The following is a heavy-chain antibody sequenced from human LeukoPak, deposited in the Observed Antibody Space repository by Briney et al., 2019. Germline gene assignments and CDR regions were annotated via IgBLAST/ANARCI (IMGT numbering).Heavy chain of an antibody. D-gene: IGHD2-8*01. CDR3: ARDQGYCTNGVCSDWFDP. J-gene: IGHJ5*02. CDR1: GFAFSNYD. CDR2: IGTTGDT. Sequence: PGGSLRLSCAASGFAFSNYDFHWVRQVTGKRLEWVSGIGTTGDTFYPGSVKGRFTIYRENAKNSLYLQMNSLRAEDTAVYYCARDQGYCTNGVCSDWFDPWGQGTLVTVSS. V-gene: IGHV3-13*01.